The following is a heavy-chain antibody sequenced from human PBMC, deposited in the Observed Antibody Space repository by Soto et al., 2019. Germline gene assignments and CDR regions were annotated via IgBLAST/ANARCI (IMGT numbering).Heavy chain of an antibody. CDR3: ARVASDYINSVDH. V-gene: IGHV3-23*01. CDR2: IGGSGGNR. J-gene: IGHJ4*02. CDR1: GFTFNAYA. D-gene: IGHD4-4*01. Sequence: EMQLLESGGGLVLPGGSLRLSCAASGFTFNAYAMTWVRQAPGKGLEWVSAIGGSGGNRYYAASVKGRFTISRDNSKDALDLQMNSLRVEDTAVYYCARVASDYINSVDHWGQGILVTVSS.